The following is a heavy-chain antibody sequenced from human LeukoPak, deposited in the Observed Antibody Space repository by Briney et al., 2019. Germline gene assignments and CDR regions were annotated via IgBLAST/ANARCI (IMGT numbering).Heavy chain of an antibody. J-gene: IGHJ4*02. CDR1: GYTFTGYY. V-gene: IGHV1-2*02. CDR3: ARDLASTSNWEFDF. Sequence: ASVKVSCKASGYTFTGYYMHWVRQAPGQGLEWMGWINPNSGGTNYAQKFQGRVTLTRDTSISTAYMELSSLTSDDTALYYCARDLASTSNWEFDFWGQGTPVTVSP. CDR2: INPNSGGT. D-gene: IGHD7-27*01.